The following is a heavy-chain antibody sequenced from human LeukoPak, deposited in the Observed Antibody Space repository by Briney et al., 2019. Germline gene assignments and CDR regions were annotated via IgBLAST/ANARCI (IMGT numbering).Heavy chain of an antibody. CDR3: ARDLNWRYSSSWGWDMDV. V-gene: IGHV1-2*02. Sequence: ASVKVSCKASGYTFTGYYMHWVRQAPGQGLEWMGWINPNSGGTNYAQKFQGRVTMPRDTSISTAYMELSRLRSDDTAVYYCARDLNWRYSSSWGWDMDVWGKGTTVTISS. J-gene: IGHJ6*03. D-gene: IGHD6-13*01. CDR2: INPNSGGT. CDR1: GYTFTGYY.